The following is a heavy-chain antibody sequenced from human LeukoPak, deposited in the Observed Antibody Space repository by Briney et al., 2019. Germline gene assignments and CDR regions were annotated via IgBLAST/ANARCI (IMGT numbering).Heavy chain of an antibody. Sequence: ASVKVSCKASGYTFTSYGISWVRQAPGQGLEWMGWISAYNGNTNYAQKLQGRVTMTTDTSTSTAYMELRSLRSDDTAAYYCARDLLDFWSAPAYLDYWGQGTLVTVSS. D-gene: IGHD3-3*01. CDR2: ISAYNGNT. J-gene: IGHJ4*02. V-gene: IGHV1-18*01. CDR3: ARDLLDFWSAPAYLDY. CDR1: GYTFTSYG.